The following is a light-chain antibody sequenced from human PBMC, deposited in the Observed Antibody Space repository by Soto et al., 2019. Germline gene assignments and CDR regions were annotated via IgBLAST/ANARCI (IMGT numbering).Light chain of an antibody. CDR1: PGSVSTSYY. Sequence: QAVVTQEPSFSVAPGGTVTLTRGLSPGSVSTSYYPSWYQQSPGQAPRTLIYSTNTRSSGVPDRFSGSSLGNKAALTITGDQTYYESDYYCELYVDRGNCVFGGGTTLAVL. V-gene: IGLV8-61*01. J-gene: IGLJ3*02. CDR2: STN. CDR3: ELYVDRGNCV.